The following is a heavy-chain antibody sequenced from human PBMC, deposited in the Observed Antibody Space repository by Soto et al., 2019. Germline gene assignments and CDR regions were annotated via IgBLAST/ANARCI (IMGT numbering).Heavy chain of an antibody. D-gene: IGHD7-27*01. CDR1: GCSIRISDYF. J-gene: IGHJ5*02. CDR2: IYHSGST. Sequence: QLQLHESAPGLVRPSETLSLTCAVSGCSIRISDYFWGWIRQPPGRAPEWIASIYHSGSTYYNPTLKSRVTMSVDTSNTQSALTLNFVTAADTAIYYCARDSGWFDPWGQGTLVTVSS. CDR3: ARDSGWFDP. V-gene: IGHV4-39*01.